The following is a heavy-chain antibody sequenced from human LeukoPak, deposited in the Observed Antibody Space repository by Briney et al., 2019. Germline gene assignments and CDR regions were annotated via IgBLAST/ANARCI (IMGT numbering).Heavy chain of an antibody. CDR3: AKDGSDFWGDYYFDY. CDR2: IRYDGSNK. V-gene: IGHV3-30*02. J-gene: IGHJ4*02. Sequence: GGSLRLSCAASGFTFSSYGMHWVRQAPGKGLELVAFIRYDGSNKYYADSVKGRFTISRDNSKNTLYLQMNSLRAEDTAVYYCAKDGSDFWGDYYFDYWGQGTLVTVSS. CDR1: GFTFSSYG. D-gene: IGHD3-3*01.